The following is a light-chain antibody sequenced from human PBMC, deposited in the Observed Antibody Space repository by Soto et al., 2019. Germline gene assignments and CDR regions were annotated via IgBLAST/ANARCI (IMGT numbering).Light chain of an antibody. J-gene: IGLJ2*01. V-gene: IGLV2-23*02. Sequence: QSALTQPASVSGSPGQSITISCTGTSSGVGNYNLVSWYQQHPGKAPTLVIYEVTKRPSGVSNRFSGSKSGNTASLTISGLQAEDEADYYCSSREGDNSVTFGGGTKLTVL. CDR1: SSGVGNYNL. CDR3: SSREGDNSVT. CDR2: EVT.